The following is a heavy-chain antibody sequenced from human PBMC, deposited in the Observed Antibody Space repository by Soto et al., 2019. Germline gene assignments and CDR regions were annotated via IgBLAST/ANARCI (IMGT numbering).Heavy chain of an antibody. V-gene: IGHV1-3*01. D-gene: IGHD3-10*01. Sequence: GASVKVSCKASGYTFTSYAMHWVRQAPGQRLEWMGWINAGNGNTKYSQKFQGRVTMTEDTSANTAYMELSSLRSEDTAVYYCATSYGSGSYYSGHYYYGMDVWGQGTTVTVSS. J-gene: IGHJ6*02. CDR3: ATSYGSGSYYSGHYYYGMDV. CDR1: GYTFTSYA. CDR2: INAGNGNT.